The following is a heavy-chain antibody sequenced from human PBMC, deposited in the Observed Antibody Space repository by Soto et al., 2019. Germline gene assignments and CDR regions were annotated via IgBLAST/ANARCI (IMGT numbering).Heavy chain of an antibody. V-gene: IGHV1-24*01. CDR3: ATAKGTVAGTDLFFDY. D-gene: IGHD6-19*01. CDR2: FDPEDGET. CDR1: GYTLTELS. J-gene: IGHJ4*02. Sequence: QVPLVQSGAEVKKPGASVKVSCKVSGYTLTELSMHWVRQAPGKGLEWMGGFDPEDGETIYAQKFQGRVTMTEDTSTDTAYMELSSLRSEDTAVYYCATAKGTVAGTDLFFDYWGQGTLVTVSS.